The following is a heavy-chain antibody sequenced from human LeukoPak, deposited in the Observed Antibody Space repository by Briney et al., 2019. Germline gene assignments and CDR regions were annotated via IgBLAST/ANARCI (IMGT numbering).Heavy chain of an antibody. V-gene: IGHV3-21*01. J-gene: IGHJ4*02. D-gene: IGHD3-22*01. Sequence: GGSLRLSCAASGFTFSSYSMNWVRQAPGKGLEWVSSISSSSSYIYYADSVKGRFTISRDNAKNSLYLQMNSLRAEDTAVYYCASQPDYYDSSGYESNWGQGTLVNVSS. CDR2: ISSSSSYI. CDR3: ASQPDYYDSSGYESN. CDR1: GFTFSSYS.